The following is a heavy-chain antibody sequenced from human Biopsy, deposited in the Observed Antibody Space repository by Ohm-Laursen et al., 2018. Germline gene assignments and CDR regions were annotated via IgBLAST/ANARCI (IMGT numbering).Heavy chain of an antibody. CDR3: ARDDAVTVIRGLYY. Sequence: TLSLTCTASGDSATKYYWSWIRQPPGKGLEWIGHIYYSVMTNYSPSLQSRVSISVDTSRNQVSLTLSSVTAADTAVYYCARDDAVTVIRGLYYWGQGALVTVSS. CDR1: GDSATKYY. V-gene: IGHV4-59*02. D-gene: IGHD2-21*02. J-gene: IGHJ4*02. CDR2: IYYSVMT.